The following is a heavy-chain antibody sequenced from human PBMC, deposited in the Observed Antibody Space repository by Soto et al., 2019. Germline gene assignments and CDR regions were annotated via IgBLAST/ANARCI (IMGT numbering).Heavy chain of an antibody. CDR2: IHYSGST. CDR3: ARHYSGSWDYFDY. CDR1: GDSISSYY. Sequence: SETLSLTCTVSGDSISSYYWSWIRQPPGKGLEWIGYIHYSGSTNYNPSLKSRVTISVDTSKNQFSLKLSSVTAADTAVYYCARHYSGSWDYFDYWGQGTLVTVS. D-gene: IGHD1-26*01. V-gene: IGHV4-59*08. J-gene: IGHJ4*02.